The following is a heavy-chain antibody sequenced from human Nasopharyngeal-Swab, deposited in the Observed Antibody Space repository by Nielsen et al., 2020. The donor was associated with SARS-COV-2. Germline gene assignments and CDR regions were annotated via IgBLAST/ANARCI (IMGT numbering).Heavy chain of an antibody. D-gene: IGHD6-19*01. CDR2: ISGSGATT. V-gene: IGHV3-23*01. CDR3: AKGGGWLYYFDF. CDR1: GFTFSTYA. J-gene: IGHJ4*02. Sequence: GESLKISCAASGFTFSTYAMNWVRRAPGKGLEWVSCISGSGATTYYADSVKGRVTISRDNSKNTLYLQVSSLRAEDTAMYYCAKGGGWLYYFDFWGQGTLVTVSS.